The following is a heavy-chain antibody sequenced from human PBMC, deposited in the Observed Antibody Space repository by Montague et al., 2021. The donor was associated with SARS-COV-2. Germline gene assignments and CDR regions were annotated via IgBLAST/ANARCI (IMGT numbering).Heavy chain of an antibody. CDR2: IYYTGST. J-gene: IGHJ5*02. CDR3: ARSGFYDLLTGYSFGSIDP. CDR1: GGSITSYY. D-gene: IGHD3-9*01. V-gene: IGHV4-59*01. Sequence: ETLSLTCTVSGGSITSYYWSWIRQPPGKGLEWIGHIYYTGSTNYNPSLKSRGTTSVDKSKNQFSLRLSSVTAADTAVYYCARSGFYDLLTGYSFGSIDPWGQGTLVTVSS.